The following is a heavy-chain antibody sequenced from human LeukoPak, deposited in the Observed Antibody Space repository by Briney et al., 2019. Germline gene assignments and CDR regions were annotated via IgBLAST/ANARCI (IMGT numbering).Heavy chain of an antibody. V-gene: IGHV3-48*03. CDR1: RFSPSSYE. D-gene: IGHD2-21*02. CDR3: ARAGCGGDCYSDY. CDR2: IRRSGRRT. Sequence: GRSLRLSCALSRFSPSSYETNWVRPAPQKGLEWVSYIRRSGRRTIYADSEKGRFTISRHHARNSVYLQTNNLRAEDRAVYYCARAGCGGDCYSDYWGQGTLVTVSS. J-gene: IGHJ4*02.